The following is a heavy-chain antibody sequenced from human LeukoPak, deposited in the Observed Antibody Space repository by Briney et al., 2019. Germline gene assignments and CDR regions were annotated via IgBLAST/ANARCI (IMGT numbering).Heavy chain of an antibody. Sequence: SETLSLTCIVSGGSISSYYWSWIRQPAGKGPEWIGRIYGSGSGSTSYNPSLKSRVTMSVDTSKNEFSLNLSSVTAADTAVYYCARSKYYDFWSGYWGSYFDYWGQGTLVTVSS. V-gene: IGHV4-4*07. CDR3: ARSKYYDFWSGYWGSYFDY. CDR1: GGSISSYY. D-gene: IGHD3-3*01. CDR2: IYGSGSGST. J-gene: IGHJ4*02.